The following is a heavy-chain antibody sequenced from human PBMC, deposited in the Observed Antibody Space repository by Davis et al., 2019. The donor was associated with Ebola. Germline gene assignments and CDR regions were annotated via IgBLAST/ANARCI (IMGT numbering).Heavy chain of an antibody. CDR1: GFTFSSYG. CDR3: ARRVGARSGFDY. V-gene: IGHV3-33*08. D-gene: IGHD1-26*01. CDR2: IWYDGSNK. J-gene: IGHJ4*02. Sequence: GGSLRLSCAASGFTFSSYGMHWVRQAPGKGLEWVAVIWYDGSNKYYADSVKGRFTISRDNSKNTLYLQMNSLRAEDTAVYYCARRVGARSGFDYWGQGTLVTVSS.